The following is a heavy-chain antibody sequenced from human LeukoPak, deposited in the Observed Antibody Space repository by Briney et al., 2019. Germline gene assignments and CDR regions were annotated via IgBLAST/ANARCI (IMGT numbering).Heavy chain of an antibody. V-gene: IGHV4-39*07. J-gene: IGHJ4*02. D-gene: IGHD6-13*01. CDR2: IYYNGKT. Sequence: SETLSLTCTVAGDSISSSSCYWGWIRQSPGEGLEWIGSIYYNGKTYSNPSLKSRVSISVDKSKNQFSLKLSSVTAADTAVYYCARRIAAAGPNRGKFDYWGQGTLVTVSS. CDR1: GDSISSSSCY. CDR3: ARRIAAAGPNRGKFDY.